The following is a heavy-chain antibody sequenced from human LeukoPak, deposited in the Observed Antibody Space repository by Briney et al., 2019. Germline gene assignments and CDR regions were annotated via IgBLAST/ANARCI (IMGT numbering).Heavy chain of an antibody. Sequence: PGGSLMLSCTVSGFPLNSNSMSWVRQAPGKGLEWVSFFYSDNTHYSDSVKGRFTIYRDNSKNTLYLQMNSLRAEDTAVYYCARRAGAYSHPYDYWGQGTLVTVSS. J-gene: IGHJ4*02. D-gene: IGHD2-15*01. CDR3: ARRAGAYSHPYDY. V-gene: IGHV3-53*01. CDR1: GFPLNSNS. CDR2: FYSDNT.